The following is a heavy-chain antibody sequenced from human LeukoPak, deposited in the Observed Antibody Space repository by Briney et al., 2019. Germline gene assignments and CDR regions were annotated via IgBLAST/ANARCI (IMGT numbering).Heavy chain of an antibody. D-gene: IGHD6-19*01. V-gene: IGHV1-69*04. J-gene: IGHJ5*02. CDR3: AREVFRIAVAGANWFDP. Sequence: ASVKVSCKASGGTFSSYTISWVRQAPGQGLEWMGRITPILGIANYAQKFQGRVTITADKSTSTAYMELSSLRSEDTAVYYCAREVFRIAVAGANWFDPWGQGTLVTVSS. CDR1: GGTFSSYT. CDR2: ITPILGIA.